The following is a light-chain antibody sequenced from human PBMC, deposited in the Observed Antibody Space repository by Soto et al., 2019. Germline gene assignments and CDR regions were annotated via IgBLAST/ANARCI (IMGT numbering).Light chain of an antibody. J-gene: IGKJ4*01. CDR3: QQFGNTPRT. Sequence: DIVLTQSPGPLSLSLGERATLSCRASPSVSSNSLAWYQQKPSQAPRLLISGASSRATGIPDRFSGSGSGTYFTLTISRLEPEDFAVYYCQQFGNTPRTFGGGTKVEVK. V-gene: IGKV3-20*01. CDR2: GAS. CDR1: PSVSSNS.